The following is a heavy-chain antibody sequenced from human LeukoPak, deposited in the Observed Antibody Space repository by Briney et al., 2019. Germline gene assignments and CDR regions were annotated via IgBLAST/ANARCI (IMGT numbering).Heavy chain of an antibody. J-gene: IGHJ4*02. V-gene: IGHV4-4*07. Sequence: SETLSLTCTVSGGSINSFYWTWIRQPAGKGLEWIGRIYSSGSTNFNPSLKSRVTMSVDTSKNQFSLRLSSVTAADTAAYFCARGDSSSWLVYWGQGTLVTVSS. CDR1: GGSINSFY. CDR3: ARGDSSSWLVY. CDR2: IYSSGST. D-gene: IGHD6-13*01.